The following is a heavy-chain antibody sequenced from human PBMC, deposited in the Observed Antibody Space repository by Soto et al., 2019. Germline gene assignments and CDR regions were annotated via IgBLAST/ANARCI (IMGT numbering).Heavy chain of an antibody. D-gene: IGHD3-22*01. CDR2: IYYSGST. Sequence: QVQLQESGPGLVKPSQTLSLTCTVSGGSISSGDYYWSWIRQPPGKGLEWIGYIYYSGSTYYNPSLKSRVTISVDTSKNQFSLQLSSVTAADTAVYYCARDPLGSSGVGDFDYWGQGTLVTVSS. J-gene: IGHJ4*02. CDR1: GGSISSGDYY. CDR3: ARDPLGSSGVGDFDY. V-gene: IGHV4-30-4*01.